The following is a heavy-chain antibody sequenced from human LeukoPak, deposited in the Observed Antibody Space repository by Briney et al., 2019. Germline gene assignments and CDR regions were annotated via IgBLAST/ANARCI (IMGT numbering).Heavy chain of an antibody. CDR3: ARSPGYSSGWSLLFDY. D-gene: IGHD6-19*01. CDR1: GYTFTIYA. CDR2: INAGNGNT. J-gene: IGHJ4*02. V-gene: IGHV1-3*01. Sequence: ASVNVSCTASGYTFTIYAMHWVRQAPGQRLEWMGWINAGNGNTKYSQKFQGRVTITRDTSASTAYMELSSLRSEDTAVYYCARSPGYSSGWSLLFDYWGQGTLVTVSS.